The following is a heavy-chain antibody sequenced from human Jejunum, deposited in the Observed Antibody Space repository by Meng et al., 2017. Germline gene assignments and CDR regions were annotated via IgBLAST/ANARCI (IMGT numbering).Heavy chain of an antibody. CDR3: ASARRMDV. J-gene: IGHJ6*02. V-gene: IGHV3-7*01. Sequence: GGSLRLSCAASGFMFSSSWMSWVRQAPGKGLEWVANIKPDGSEKKYVDSVKGRFTISRDNAKNSLYLQMNSLRAEDTAVYYCASARRMDVWGQGTTVTVSS. CDR1: GFMFSSSW. CDR2: IKPDGSEK.